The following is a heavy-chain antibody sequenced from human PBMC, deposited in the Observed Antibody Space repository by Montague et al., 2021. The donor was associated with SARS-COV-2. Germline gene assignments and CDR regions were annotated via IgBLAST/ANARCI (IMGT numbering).Heavy chain of an antibody. V-gene: IGHV4-34*01. Sequence: SETLSLTCAVHGGSFSTYSWNWIRQPPGKGLEWIGETQHGGSTNYNRSLKSRDTISADTTKNQFSLKLTSVAAADTAVYYCARLGDGVVPSPILGVGPYYSRDFLYVSGRRTSVTGSS. CDR2: TQHGGST. CDR1: GGSFSTYS. D-gene: IGHD3-10*01. J-gene: IGHJ6*03. CDR3: ARLGDGVVPSPILGVGPYYSRDFLYV.